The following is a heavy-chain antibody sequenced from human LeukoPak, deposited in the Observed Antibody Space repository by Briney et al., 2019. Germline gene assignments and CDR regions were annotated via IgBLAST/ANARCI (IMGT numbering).Heavy chain of an antibody. Sequence: GGSLRLSCGASGVTFSSHTMNWVRQAPGKGLEWVSYISGSSTTIYYAASVKGRFTISRDNAKNSLYLQMNRLRAEDTAVNYCATLGGIGYWGQGTLVTVSS. J-gene: IGHJ4*02. CDR1: GVTFSSHT. CDR2: ISGSSTTI. V-gene: IGHV3-48*01. CDR3: ATLGGIGY.